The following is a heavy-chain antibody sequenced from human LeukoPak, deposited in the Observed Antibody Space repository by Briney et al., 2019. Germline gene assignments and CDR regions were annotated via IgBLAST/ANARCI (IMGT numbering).Heavy chain of an antibody. Sequence: SETLSLTCTVSGGSISSGNYYWSWIRQPPGKGLEWIGYIYYSGSTNYNPSLKSRVTISVDTSKNQFSLKLSSVTAADTAVYYCARERVGDCSSTSCYYYYYYGMDVWGKGTTVTVSS. J-gene: IGHJ6*04. CDR2: IYYSGST. D-gene: IGHD2-2*01. CDR1: GGSISSGNYY. V-gene: IGHV4-61*01. CDR3: ARERVGDCSSTSCYYYYYYGMDV.